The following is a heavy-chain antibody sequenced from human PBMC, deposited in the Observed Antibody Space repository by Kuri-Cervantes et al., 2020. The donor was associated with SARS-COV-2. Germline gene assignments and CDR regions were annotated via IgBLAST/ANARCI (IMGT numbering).Heavy chain of an antibody. CDR3: ARDWYSSSWYWNGAFDY. CDR1: GYTFTSYD. Sequence: ASVKVSCKASGYTFTSYDINWVRQATGQGLEWMGWMNPNSGNTGYAQKFQGRVTITRNTSISTAYMELSSLRSEDTAVYYCARDWYSSSWYWNGAFDYWGQGTLVTVSS. D-gene: IGHD6-13*01. V-gene: IGHV1-8*03. J-gene: IGHJ4*02. CDR2: MNPNSGNT.